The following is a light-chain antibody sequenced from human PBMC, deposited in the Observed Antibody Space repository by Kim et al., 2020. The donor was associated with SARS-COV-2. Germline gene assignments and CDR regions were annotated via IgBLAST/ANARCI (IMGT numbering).Light chain of an antibody. CDR3: ATWVESRNGPV. CDR2: CMN. J-gene: IGLJ3*02. CDR1: RTNIGSEP. V-gene: IGLV1-44*01. Sequence: CTGRRTNIGSEPVSGGQHHPGAAPTRRMYCMNQRPSGVPDRFSGSKSGTSASLAIRGVQSEDEGDYYCATWVESRNGPVFGGGTKLT.